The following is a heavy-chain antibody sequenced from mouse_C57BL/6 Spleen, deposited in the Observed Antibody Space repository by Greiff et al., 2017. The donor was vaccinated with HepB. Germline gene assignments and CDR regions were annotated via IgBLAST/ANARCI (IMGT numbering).Heavy chain of an antibody. D-gene: IGHD1-1*01. V-gene: IGHV5-17*01. J-gene: IGHJ4*01. CDR3: ARGDYGSSLYAMDY. Sequence: DVQLVESGGGLVKPGGSLKLSCAASGFTFSDYGMHWVRQAPEKGLEWVAYISSGSSTIYYADTVKGRFTISRDNAKNTLFLQMTSLRSEDTAMYYCARGDYGSSLYAMDYWGQGTSVTVSS. CDR1: GFTFSDYG. CDR2: ISSGSSTI.